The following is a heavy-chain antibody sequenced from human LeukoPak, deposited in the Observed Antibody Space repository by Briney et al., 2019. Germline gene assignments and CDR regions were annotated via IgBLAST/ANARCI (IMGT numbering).Heavy chain of an antibody. CDR3: ARDYTVVTPSGAFDI. Sequence: PGGSLRLSCAASGFTVSSNYMSWVRQAPGKGLEGVSVIYSGGSTYYADSVKGRFTISRDNSKNTLYLQMNSLRAEDTAVYYCARDYTVVTPSGAFDIWGQGTMVTVSS. D-gene: IGHD4-23*01. J-gene: IGHJ3*02. CDR1: GFTVSSNY. V-gene: IGHV3-53*01. CDR2: IYSGGST.